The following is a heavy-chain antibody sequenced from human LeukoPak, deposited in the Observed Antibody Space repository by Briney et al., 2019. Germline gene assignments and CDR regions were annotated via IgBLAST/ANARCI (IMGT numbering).Heavy chain of an antibody. V-gene: IGHV3-7*01. CDR3: ATNYYGSGSYYNYYYYMDV. CDR1: GFTFSSYW. J-gene: IGHJ6*03. D-gene: IGHD3-10*01. CDR2: IKQDGSEK. Sequence: GGSLRLSCAASGFTFSSYWMSWVRQAPGKGLEWVANIKQDGSEKYYVDSVKGRFTISRDNAKNSLYLQMNSLRAEDTAVYYCATNYYGSGSYYNYYYYMDVWGKGTTVTISS.